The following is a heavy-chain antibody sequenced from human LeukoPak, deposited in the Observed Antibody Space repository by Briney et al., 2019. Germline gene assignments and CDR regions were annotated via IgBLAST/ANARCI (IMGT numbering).Heavy chain of an antibody. CDR1: GFTFSNYW. J-gene: IGHJ3*01. V-gene: IGHV3-7*01. Sequence: GGSLRLSCETSGFTFSNYWMTWVRQAPGKGLEWVANVKEDGKNMYYLDSVKGRFTISRDNAKNSLYLQMDSLRAEDTAVYYCARDQDVKLLLGAIAYVVFVVWGKGTMVTV. D-gene: IGHD2-2*02. CDR2: VKEDGKNM. CDR3: ARDQDVKLLLGAIAYVVFVV.